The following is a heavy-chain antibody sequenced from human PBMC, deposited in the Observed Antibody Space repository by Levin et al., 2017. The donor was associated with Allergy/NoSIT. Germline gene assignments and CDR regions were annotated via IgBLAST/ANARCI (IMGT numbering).Heavy chain of an antibody. Sequence: GGSLRLSCAVSGFTVSGNHMSWVRQAPGKGPEWVSVVYSVGNTHYADSVKGRFTISIDNSKNTLYLQMNSLRDEDTAVYYCTGDEREAFKYYDYWGQGTLVTVSS. J-gene: IGHJ4*02. CDR3: TGDEREAFKYYDY. D-gene: IGHD5-24*01. CDR2: VYSVGNT. V-gene: IGHV3-53*01. CDR1: GFTVSGNH.